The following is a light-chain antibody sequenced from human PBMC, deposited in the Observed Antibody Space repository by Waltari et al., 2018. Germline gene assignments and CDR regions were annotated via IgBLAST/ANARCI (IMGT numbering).Light chain of an antibody. V-gene: IGKV3-20*01. CDR2: ATS. Sequence: IVLTQSPGTLSLSPGERATLSCRAIQSVGSTYLVWYQQRFRQAPRLLIYATSNRAPGVPDRFSASGSGTDFTLTISRLEPEDFAVYYCQQYGISPPYTFGQGTKLEIK. CDR1: QSVGSTY. CDR3: QQYGISPPYT. J-gene: IGKJ2*01.